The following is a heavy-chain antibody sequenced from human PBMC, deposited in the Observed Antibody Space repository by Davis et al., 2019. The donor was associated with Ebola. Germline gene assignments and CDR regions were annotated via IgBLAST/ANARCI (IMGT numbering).Heavy chain of an antibody. CDR3: ASGLGYSSGWYGGGFDY. J-gene: IGHJ4*02. CDR2: INPSGGTT. D-gene: IGHD6-19*01. CDR1: GYTFTSYY. V-gene: IGHV1-46*01. Sequence: ASVKVSCKASGYTFTSYYMHWVRQAPGQGLEWMGIINPSGGTTRYAKKFQGRVTMTRDTSTSTVYMELSSLRSEDTAVYYCASGLGYSSGWYGGGFDYWGQGTLVTVSS.